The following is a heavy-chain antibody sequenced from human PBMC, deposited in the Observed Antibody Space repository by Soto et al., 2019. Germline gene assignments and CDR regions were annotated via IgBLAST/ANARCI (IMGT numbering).Heavy chain of an antibody. CDR3: AREAEYDSSGYYFFY. Sequence: SVKLSCKTSGGTFSSYSSSWVRQAPGQGLEWMGGIIPIFGTANYAQKFQGRVTITADESTRTTYMELSSLRSDDTAVYYCAREAEYDSSGYYFFYWGQGTLVTVSS. CDR2: IIPIFGTA. J-gene: IGHJ4*02. V-gene: IGHV1-69*13. D-gene: IGHD3-22*01. CDR1: GGTFSSYS.